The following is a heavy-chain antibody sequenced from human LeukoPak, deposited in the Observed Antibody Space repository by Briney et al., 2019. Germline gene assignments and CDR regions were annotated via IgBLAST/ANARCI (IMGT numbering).Heavy chain of an antibody. CDR1: GGSISSSTYY. CDR3: ARRKRSGCSSTSCLLNWFDP. J-gene: IGHJ5*02. D-gene: IGHD2-2*01. Sequence: SETLSLTCTVSGGSISSSTYYWGWIRQPPGKGLEWIGSIDYSGGTYYNPSLKSRVTIFVDTSKNHFSLKLSSVTAADTAVYYCARRKRSGCSSTSCLLNWFDPWGQGTLVTVSS. V-gene: IGHV4-39*02. CDR2: IDYSGGT.